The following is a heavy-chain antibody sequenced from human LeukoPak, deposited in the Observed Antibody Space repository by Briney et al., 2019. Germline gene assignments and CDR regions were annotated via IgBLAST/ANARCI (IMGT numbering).Heavy chain of an antibody. J-gene: IGHJ4*01. Sequence: PSETLSLTCTVSGGSISSYYWSWIRQPPGKGLEWIGYIYYSGSTNYNPSLKSRVTISVDTSKNQFSLKLSSVTAADTAVYYCARDGYNYGLDRFDYWGHGILVTVSS. CDR3: ARDGYNYGLDRFDY. CDR1: GGSISSYY. V-gene: IGHV4-59*01. D-gene: IGHD5-18*01. CDR2: IYYSGST.